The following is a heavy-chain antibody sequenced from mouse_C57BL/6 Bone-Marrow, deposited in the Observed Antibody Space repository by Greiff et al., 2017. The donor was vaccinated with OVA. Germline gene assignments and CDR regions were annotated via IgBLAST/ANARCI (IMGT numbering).Heavy chain of an antibody. CDR2: ISNNANGFST. J-gene: IGHJ2*01. D-gene: IGHD4-1*01. CDR3: ARFLLGPCFDY. Sequence: EVQRVESGGGLVQPGGSLSLSCAASGFTFTDYYMSWVRQPPGKALEWFGFISNNANGFSTEYSASVQGRFTISSANSHSILYLQMNALRAEDSATYDCARFLLGPCFDYWGQGTTLTVSS. CDR1: GFTFTDYY. V-gene: IGHV7-3*01.